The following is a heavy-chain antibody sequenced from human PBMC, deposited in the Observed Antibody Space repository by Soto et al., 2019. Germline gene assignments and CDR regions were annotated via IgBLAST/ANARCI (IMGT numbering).Heavy chain of an antibody. V-gene: IGHV3-49*04. D-gene: IGHD5-18*01. J-gene: IGHJ4*02. CDR1: GFTFGDYA. CDR2: IRSKAYGGTT. CDR3: TRADGYSCGSPFDY. Sequence: GGSLRLSCTASGFTFGDYAMSWVRQAPGKGLEWVGFIRSKAYGGTTEYAASVKGRFTISRDDSKSIAYLQMNSLKTEDTAVYYCTRADGYSCGSPFDYWGQGTLVTVSS.